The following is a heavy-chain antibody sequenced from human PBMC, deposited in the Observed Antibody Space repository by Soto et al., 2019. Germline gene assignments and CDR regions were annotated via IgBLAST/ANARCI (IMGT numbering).Heavy chain of an antibody. J-gene: IGHJ6*02. V-gene: IGHV3-21*01. D-gene: IGHD3-10*01. CDR3: AKDRLYGGRPPPYDYYGMDV. CDR2: IGSSSSFI. CDR1: GFTFSSYT. Sequence: EVQLVESGGGLVKPGGSLRLSCAASGFTFSSYTMNWVRQAPGMGLEWVSSIGSSSSFIYYADSVKGRFTISRDNAKNSLYLQMNSLRVEDTAVYYCAKDRLYGGRPPPYDYYGMDVWVQGTTVTVSS.